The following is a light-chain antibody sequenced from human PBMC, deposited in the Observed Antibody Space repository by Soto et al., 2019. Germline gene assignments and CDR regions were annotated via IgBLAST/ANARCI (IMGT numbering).Light chain of an antibody. CDR2: AAS. CDR1: KRIVKW. J-gene: IGKJ1*01. CDR3: QQYNGT. V-gene: IGKV1-5*01. Sequence: DIQLTQSPSTLSASAGERATITCRARKRIVKWLAWYPHRPETAPKHLVYAASSVQSGVPSRFSGSGSRTEFTLTISSLQPDNFATYYSQQYNGTFGQGAKVDI.